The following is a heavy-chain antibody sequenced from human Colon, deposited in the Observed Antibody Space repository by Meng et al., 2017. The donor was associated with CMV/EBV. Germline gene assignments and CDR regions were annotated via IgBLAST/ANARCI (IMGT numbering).Heavy chain of an antibody. J-gene: IGHJ6*02. CDR2: INTFENSI. CDR3: ARTPGSSPGGGDGMDV. CDR1: GFTFSNYE. V-gene: IGHV3-48*03. D-gene: IGHD6-13*01. Sequence: GESLKISCAASGFTFSNYEMNWVRQAPGKGLEWVAYINTFENSIFYADSVKGRFTISRDNAKTSMYLHMKSLIVEDTAIYYCARTPGSSPGGGDGMDVWGQGTTVTVSS.